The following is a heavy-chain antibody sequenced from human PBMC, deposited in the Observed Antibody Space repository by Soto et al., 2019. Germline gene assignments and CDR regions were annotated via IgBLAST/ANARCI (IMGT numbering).Heavy chain of an antibody. CDR3: ARRATYYYASGSYYSFDY. V-gene: IGHV4-59*08. CDR1: GVSISSYY. Sequence: PSETLSLTCTVSGVSISSYYWYWIRQPPGKGLEWMGDIYYSGSTNYNPSLKSRVTISVDTSKNQFSLKLSSVTAADTAVYYCARRATYYYASGSYYSFDYWGQGTLVTVSS. J-gene: IGHJ4*02. CDR2: IYYSGST. D-gene: IGHD3-10*01.